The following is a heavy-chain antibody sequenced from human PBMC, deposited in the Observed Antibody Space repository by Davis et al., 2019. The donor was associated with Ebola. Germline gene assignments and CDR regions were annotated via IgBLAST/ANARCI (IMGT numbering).Heavy chain of an antibody. J-gene: IGHJ6*02. CDR3: TTRYSNYYYGMDV. CDR2: IKSKTDGGTT. D-gene: IGHD4-11*01. Sequence: GESLKISCAASGFTFSSYWMSWVRQAPGKGLEWVGRIKSKTDGGTTDYAAPVKGRFTISRDDSKNTLYLQMNSLKTEDTAVYYCTTRYSNYYYGMDVWGQGTTVTVSS. CDR1: GFTFSSYW. V-gene: IGHV3-15*01.